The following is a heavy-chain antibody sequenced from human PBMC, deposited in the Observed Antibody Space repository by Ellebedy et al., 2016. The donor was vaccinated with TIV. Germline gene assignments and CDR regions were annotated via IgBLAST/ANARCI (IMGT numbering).Heavy chain of an antibody. Sequence: GESLKISXVASGFTFSTYAMTWVRQAPGKGLEWVSTISGSGGNIYYADSVKGRFTISRDNSKNTLYLHMGSLRPDDTAVYYCARDQGANPYCRGDCYPAGDYWGPGTLVTVSS. CDR2: ISGSGGNI. V-gene: IGHV3-23*01. CDR3: ARDQGANPYCRGDCYPAGDY. CDR1: GFTFSTYA. J-gene: IGHJ4*02. D-gene: IGHD2-21*02.